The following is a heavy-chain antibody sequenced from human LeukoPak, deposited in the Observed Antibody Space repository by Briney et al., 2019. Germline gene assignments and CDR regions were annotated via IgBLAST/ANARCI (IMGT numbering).Heavy chain of an antibody. CDR2: VTGSAGST. V-gene: IGHV3-23*01. CDR3: AKGNLGAAAGSPFDS. Sequence: GGSLRLSCEASGFTFSSYAMSWVRQAPGKGLEWVSTVTGSAGSTYYTDSVKGRFSISRDNSRDTVFLEMDTLRVEDTAVYYCAKGNLGAAAGSPFDSWGQGTLVTVSS. CDR1: GFTFSSYA. J-gene: IGHJ5*01. D-gene: IGHD6-13*01.